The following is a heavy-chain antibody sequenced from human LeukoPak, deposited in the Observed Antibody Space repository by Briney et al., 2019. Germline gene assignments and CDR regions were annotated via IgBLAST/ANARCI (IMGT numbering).Heavy chain of an antibody. V-gene: IGHV4-39*07. D-gene: IGHD3-10*01. CDR2: IYYSGST. CDR3: ARDRGFGELLGDY. Sequence: SETLSLTCTVSGGSISSYYWGWIRQPPGKGLEWIGSIYYSGSTYYNPSLKSRVTISVDTSKNQFSLKLSSVTAADTAVYYCARDRGFGELLGDYWGQGTLVTVSS. J-gene: IGHJ4*02. CDR1: GGSISSYY.